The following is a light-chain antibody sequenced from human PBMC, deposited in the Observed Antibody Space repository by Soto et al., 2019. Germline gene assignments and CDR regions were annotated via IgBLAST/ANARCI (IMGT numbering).Light chain of an antibody. V-gene: IGKV3-15*01. Sequence: EIVLTQSPGTLSLSPGERATLYCRASQSISSNLAWYQQKPGQAPRLLIYHASTRATGIPARFSGSGSGTEFTLTISSLQSEDFAVYYCQQYHNWWTFGQGTKVEVK. CDR3: QQYHNWWT. J-gene: IGKJ1*01. CDR1: QSISSN. CDR2: HAS.